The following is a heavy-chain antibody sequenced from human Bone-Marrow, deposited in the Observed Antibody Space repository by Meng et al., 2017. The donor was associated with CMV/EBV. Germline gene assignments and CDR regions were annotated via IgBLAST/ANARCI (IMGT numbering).Heavy chain of an antibody. D-gene: IGHD3-3*01. Sequence: GESLKISCAASGFTFSSYGMHWVRQAPGKGLEWVAFIRYDGSNKYYADSVKGRFTISRDNSKNTLYLQMNSLRAEDTAVYYCAKDPYRGFWRIVRNWFDPWGQGTLVTVSS. CDR1: GFTFSSYG. V-gene: IGHV3-30*02. CDR3: AKDPYRGFWRIVRNWFDP. CDR2: IRYDGSNK. J-gene: IGHJ5*02.